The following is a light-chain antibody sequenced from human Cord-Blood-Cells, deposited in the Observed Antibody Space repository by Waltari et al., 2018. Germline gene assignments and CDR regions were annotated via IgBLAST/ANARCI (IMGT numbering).Light chain of an antibody. Sequence: ELVLTQSPGPLSLYPGERSTLSCRASQSVSSSYLAWYQQKPGQAPRLLIYGASSRATGIPDRFSGSGSGTDFTLTISRLEPEDFAVYYCQQYGSSPYTFGQGTKLEIK. V-gene: IGKV3-20*01. CDR1: QSVSSSY. CDR2: GAS. J-gene: IGKJ2*01. CDR3: QQYGSSPYT.